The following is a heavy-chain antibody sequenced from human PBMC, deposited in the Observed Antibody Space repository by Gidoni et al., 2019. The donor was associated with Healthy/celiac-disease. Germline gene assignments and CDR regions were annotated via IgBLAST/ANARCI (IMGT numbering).Heavy chain of an antibody. CDR3: AKDADSSGWYFDDY. J-gene: IGHJ4*02. CDR1: GVSVSSEA. Sequence: EVPLLESGGGLVQPGGSLRLSCAGSGVSVSSEAMSWVRQPPGKGLEWVSTISGSDGSTYYADALKGRFTISRDSSRNTLFLQMNSLRADDTAVYYCAKDADSSGWYFDDYWGQGTLVTVSS. V-gene: IGHV3-23*01. D-gene: IGHD6-19*01. CDR2: ISGSDGST.